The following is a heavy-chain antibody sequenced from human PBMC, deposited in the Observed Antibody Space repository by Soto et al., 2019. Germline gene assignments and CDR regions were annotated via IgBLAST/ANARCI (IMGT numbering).Heavy chain of an antibody. CDR1: GFTFSSYA. V-gene: IGHV3-30-3*01. Sequence: SLRLSCAASGFTFSSYAMHWVRQAPGKGLEWVAVISYDGSNKYYADSVKGRFTISRDNSKNTLYLQMNSLRAEDTAVYYCARGRTPYRQTNTVEMATITDYFDYWGQGTLVTVSS. CDR2: ISYDGSNK. CDR3: ARGRTPYRQTNTVEMATITDYFDY. D-gene: IGHD5-12*01. J-gene: IGHJ4*02.